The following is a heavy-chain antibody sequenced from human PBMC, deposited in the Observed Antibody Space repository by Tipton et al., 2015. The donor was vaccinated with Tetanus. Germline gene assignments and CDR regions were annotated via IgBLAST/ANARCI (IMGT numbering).Heavy chain of an antibody. D-gene: IGHD2-8*01. J-gene: IGHJ4*02. Sequence: QLVQSGGEVKKPGESLKISCKGSGYIFNNYWIGWVRQKPGKGLEWMGIIYPGDSDTRYSPSFQCQVTISVDKSINPAYLQWSSLKASDTSMFYCARAHCTDGVCNFDFWGQGALVTVAS. V-gene: IGHV5-51*01. CDR3: ARAHCTDGVCNFDF. CDR1: GYIFNNYW. CDR2: IYPGDSDT.